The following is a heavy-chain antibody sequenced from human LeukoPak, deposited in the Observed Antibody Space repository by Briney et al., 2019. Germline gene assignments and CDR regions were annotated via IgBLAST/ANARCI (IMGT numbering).Heavy chain of an antibody. D-gene: IGHD3-3*01. Sequence: PGGSLRLSCAASGFTFSSYAMSWVRQAPGKGLEWVSLISASGGSTYYADSMQGRFTVSRDNSKNTLYLQIDSLRAEDTAVYFCAKAGRAPTNFWSDYYTYYYALDVWGPGTTVTVSS. J-gene: IGHJ6*02. CDR3: AKAGRAPTNFWSDYYTYYYALDV. CDR2: ISASGGST. CDR1: GFTFSSYA. V-gene: IGHV3-23*01.